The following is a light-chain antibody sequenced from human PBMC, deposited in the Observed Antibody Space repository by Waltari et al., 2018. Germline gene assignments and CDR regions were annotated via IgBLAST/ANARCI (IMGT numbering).Light chain of an antibody. V-gene: IGLV3-25*03. J-gene: IGLJ2*01. CDR3: QSADSSGTYVE. CDR2: KDT. CDR1: ALPIQY. Sequence: SYELTQPPSVSVSPGQTARISCSGEALPIQYSHWSQQKPAQAPVLGIYKDTERPSGIPERFSGSSSGTTVTLTISGVRAEDEADYYCQSADSSGTYVEFGGGTKLTV.